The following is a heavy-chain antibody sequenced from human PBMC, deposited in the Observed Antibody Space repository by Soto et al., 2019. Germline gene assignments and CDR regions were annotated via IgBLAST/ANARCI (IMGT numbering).Heavy chain of an antibody. CDR1: GGSISSSNW. V-gene: IGHV4-4*02. D-gene: IGHD2-2*01. CDR3: ARAVWRSTSGYAVGDAFEI. J-gene: IGHJ3*02. Sequence: PSETLSLTCAVSGGSISSSNWWSWFRQPPGKGLEWIGEIYHSGSTNHNPSLKSRVTISVDKSKNQFSLKLSSVTAADTAVYYCARAVWRSTSGYAVGDAFEIWGQGTMVTV. CDR2: IYHSGST.